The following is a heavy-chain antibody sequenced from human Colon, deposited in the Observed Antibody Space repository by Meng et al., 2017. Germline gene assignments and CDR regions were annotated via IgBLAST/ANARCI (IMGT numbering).Heavy chain of an antibody. Sequence: GSLRLSCSVSGYSISSGYYWGWIRQSPEKGLEWIATIHHSGSTYYNPSLKSRVTISVDTSQNQFSLSLNSVTAADTARSYCARLGVLNVDYWGQGTRVTGAS. J-gene: IGHJ4*02. CDR1: GYSISSGYY. CDR2: IHHSGST. D-gene: IGHD3-16*01. CDR3: ARLGVLNVDY. V-gene: IGHV4-38-2*02.